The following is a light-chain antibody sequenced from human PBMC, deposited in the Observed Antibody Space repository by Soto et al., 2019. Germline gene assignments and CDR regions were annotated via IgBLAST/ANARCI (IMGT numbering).Light chain of an antibody. CDR2: KAS. V-gene: IGKV1-5*03. CDR3: QHYKTFSRT. Sequence: DVPRTKFHTTLARSVGDGGTIPCRASQSIGSWLAWYQHKPGKAPKLLIYKASSLESGVPLRFSGSGSGTEFTLTSRSLPPDEFATYYCQHYKTFSRTFGQGPKLDFK. J-gene: IGKJ1*01. CDR1: QSIGSW.